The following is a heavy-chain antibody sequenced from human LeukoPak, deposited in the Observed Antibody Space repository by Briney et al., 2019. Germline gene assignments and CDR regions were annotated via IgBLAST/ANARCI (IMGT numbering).Heavy chain of an antibody. D-gene: IGHD1-26*01. CDR1: GDSISFHF. CDR3: ATLGRAAGNAFVI. J-gene: IGHJ3*02. Sequence: SETLSLTCSVSGDSISFHFWSWIRQPPGKGLEWIGHTYYGGSTDYNPSLASRVTVSADTSKNQFSLKLSSVTAADTALYYCATLGRAAGNAFVIWGQGTVVIVSS. CDR2: TYYGGST. V-gene: IGHV4-59*11.